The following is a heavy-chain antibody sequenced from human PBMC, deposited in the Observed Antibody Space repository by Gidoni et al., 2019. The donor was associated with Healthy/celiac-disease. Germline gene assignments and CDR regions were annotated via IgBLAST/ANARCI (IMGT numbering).Heavy chain of an antibody. CDR1: GFTFSSYG. Sequence: QVQLVESGGGVVQPGRSLRLSCAASGFTFSSYGMHWVRQAPGKGLELVAVIAYDGSNKYYADSVKGRFTISRDNSKNTLYLQMNSLRAEDTAVYYCARDPNEVVQSAFDIWGQGTMVTVSS. CDR3: ARDPNEVVQSAFDI. CDR2: IAYDGSNK. D-gene: IGHD1-1*01. J-gene: IGHJ3*02. V-gene: IGHV3-30*03.